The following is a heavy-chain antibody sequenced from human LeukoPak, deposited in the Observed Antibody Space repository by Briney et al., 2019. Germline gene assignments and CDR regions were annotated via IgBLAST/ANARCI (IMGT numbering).Heavy chain of an antibody. CDR3: ARGGPPGGSGSYSDY. CDR1: GFTFTNFD. CDR2: IRYDGTNK. J-gene: IGHJ4*02. Sequence: GGSLRLSCAASGFTFTNFDMHWFRQAPGKGLEWVSFIRYDGTNKYYADSVKGRFTISRDNSKNTLDLQMDSLRVDDTAVYYCARGGPPGGSGSYSDYWGQGTLVTVSS. D-gene: IGHD1-26*01. V-gene: IGHV3-30*02.